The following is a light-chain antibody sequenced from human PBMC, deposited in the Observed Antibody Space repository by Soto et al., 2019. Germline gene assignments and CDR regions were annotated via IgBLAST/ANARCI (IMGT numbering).Light chain of an antibody. CDR3: QQSYMDPIT. CDR1: HSINNF. V-gene: IGKV1-39*01. CDR2: KAS. Sequence: DIQMTQSPSSLSPSVGDRVTITCRASHSINNFLNWYQQNPGKAPKLLIHKASSLQSGVPSRFSGSGGGTDFTLSISSVQPEDFATYFCQQSYMDPITFGQGTRLEIK. J-gene: IGKJ5*01.